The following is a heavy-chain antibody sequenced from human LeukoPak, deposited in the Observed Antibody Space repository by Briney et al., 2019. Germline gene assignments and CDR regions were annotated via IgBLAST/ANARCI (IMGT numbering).Heavy chain of an antibody. Sequence: GGSLRLSCAASGFTFSNALMSWVCQAPGKGLEWVGRIKSKTDGGTTDYAAPVKGRFTISRDDSKDTLYLQMNSLKIEDTAVYYCTTDPVGPTVDFWGQGTLVTVSS. CDR2: IKSKTDGGTT. CDR1: GFTFSNAL. CDR3: TTDPVGPTVDF. D-gene: IGHD1-26*01. J-gene: IGHJ4*02. V-gene: IGHV3-15*01.